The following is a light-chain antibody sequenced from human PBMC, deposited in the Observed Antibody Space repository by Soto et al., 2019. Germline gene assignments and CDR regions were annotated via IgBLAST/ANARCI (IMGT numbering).Light chain of an antibody. Sequence: DIQMTQSPSTLSASVGHRVTITCRASQSISSWLAWYQQKPGTAPKLLIYKASTLESGVPSRFSGIRSGTEFTLTVGSLQPDDFATYYCQQYNDSFPYTFGQGTKLEIK. J-gene: IGKJ2*01. CDR1: QSISSW. CDR3: QQYNDSFPYT. CDR2: KAS. V-gene: IGKV1-5*03.